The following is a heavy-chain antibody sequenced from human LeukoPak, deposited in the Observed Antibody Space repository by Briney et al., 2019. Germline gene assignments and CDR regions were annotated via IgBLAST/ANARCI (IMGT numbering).Heavy chain of an antibody. CDR1: GGSISYYY. D-gene: IGHD3-22*01. CDR3: ARVAYYYDSSGPDY. CDR2: IYYSGST. Sequence: SETLSLTCTVSGGSISYYYWSWIRQPPGKGLEWIGYIYYSGSTNYNPSLKSRVTISVDTSKNQFSLKLSSVTAADTAVYYCARVAYYYDSSGPDYWDQGTLVTVSS. J-gene: IGHJ4*02. V-gene: IGHV4-59*12.